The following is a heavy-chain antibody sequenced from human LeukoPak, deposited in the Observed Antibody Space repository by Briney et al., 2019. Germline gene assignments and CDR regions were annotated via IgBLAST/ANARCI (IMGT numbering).Heavy chain of an antibody. D-gene: IGHD4-17*01. CDR3: ARVMGYGDYPFDC. V-gene: IGHV4-61*02. CDR1: GGSISSGSYY. Sequence: SETLSLTCTVSGGSISSGSYYWSWIRQPAGKGLEWIGRIYTSGSTNYNPSLKSRVTISVDTSKNQFSLKLSSVTAADTAVYYCARVMGYGDYPFDCWGQGTLVTVSS. CDR2: IYTSGST. J-gene: IGHJ4*02.